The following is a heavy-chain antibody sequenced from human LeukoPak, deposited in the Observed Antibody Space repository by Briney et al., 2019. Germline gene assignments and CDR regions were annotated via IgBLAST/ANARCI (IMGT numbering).Heavy chain of an antibody. CDR1: GFTFSSYA. CDR3: ARGWHSGYSDY. Sequence: GGSLRLSCAASGFTFSSYAMHWVRQAPGKGLEWVAVMSYDGSNKYYADSVKGRFTISRDNSKNTLYLQMNSLRAEDTAVYYCARGWHSGYSDYWGQGTLVTVSS. V-gene: IGHV3-30*04. J-gene: IGHJ4*02. CDR2: MSYDGSNK. D-gene: IGHD3-22*01.